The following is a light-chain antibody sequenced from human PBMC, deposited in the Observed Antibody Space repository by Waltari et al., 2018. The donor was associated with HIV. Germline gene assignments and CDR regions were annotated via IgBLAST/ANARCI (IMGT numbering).Light chain of an antibody. CDR2: KDT. V-gene: IGLV3-25*03. Sequence: SYVLTQPPSVSVAPGQTASIPCGGNNIGSVHWYQQKPGQAPVLVIYKDTERPSGIPERFSGSSSGTTATLTIIGVQAQDEADYHCQSADSNASLWVFGGGTKLTVL. J-gene: IGLJ3*02. CDR1: NIGSV. CDR3: QSADSNASLWV.